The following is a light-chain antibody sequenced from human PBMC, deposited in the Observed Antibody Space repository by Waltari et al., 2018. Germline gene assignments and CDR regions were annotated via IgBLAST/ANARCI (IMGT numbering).Light chain of an antibody. Sequence: EIVLTQSPGTLSLSPGERATLSCRASQSVSSSYLAWYQRKPGQAPRLLIYGASNRATVFPDRFSGSGSGTDFTLTISRLEPEDFAVYYCQQYGSSPLTFGGGTKVEIK. CDR3: QQYGSSPLT. V-gene: IGKV3-20*01. CDR2: GAS. J-gene: IGKJ4*01. CDR1: QSVSSSY.